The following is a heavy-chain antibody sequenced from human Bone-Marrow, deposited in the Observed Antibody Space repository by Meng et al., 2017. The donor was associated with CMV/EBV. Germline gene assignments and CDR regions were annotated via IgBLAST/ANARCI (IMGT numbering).Heavy chain of an antibody. Sequence: GGSLRLSCAASGFTFSSYWMSWVRQAPGKGLEWVANIKQDGSEKYYVDSVKGRFTISRDNAKNSLYLQMNSLRAEDTAVYYCARDRSYYDILTGSMQYYGMDVWGQGTTVTVSS. CDR2: IKQDGSEK. D-gene: IGHD3-9*01. J-gene: IGHJ6*02. CDR3: ARDRSYYDILTGSMQYYGMDV. V-gene: IGHV3-7*01. CDR1: GFTFSSYW.